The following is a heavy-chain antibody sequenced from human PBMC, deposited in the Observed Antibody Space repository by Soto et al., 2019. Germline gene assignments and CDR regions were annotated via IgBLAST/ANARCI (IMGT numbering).Heavy chain of an antibody. CDR1: GFTFSSYA. J-gene: IGHJ4*02. CDR3: ARDSYDSSGYYPDFDY. Sequence: QVQLVESGGGVVQPGRSLRLSCAASGFTFSSYAMHWVRQAPGKGLEWVAVISYDGSNKYYADSVKGRFTISRDNSKNTRYLQMNSLRAEDTAVYYCARDSYDSSGYYPDFDYWGQGTLVTVSS. D-gene: IGHD3-22*01. V-gene: IGHV3-30-3*01. CDR2: ISYDGSNK.